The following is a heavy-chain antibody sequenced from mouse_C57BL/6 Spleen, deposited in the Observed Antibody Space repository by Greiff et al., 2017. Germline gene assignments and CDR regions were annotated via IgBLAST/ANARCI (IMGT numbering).Heavy chain of an antibody. CDR3: ARPYYSNYYYAMDY. CDR2: ISSGSSTI. Sequence: EVHLVESGGGLVKPGGSLKLSCAASGFTFSDYGMHWVRQAPEKGLEWVAYISSGSSTIYYADTVKGRFTISRDNAKNTLFLQMTSLRSEDTAMYYCARPYYSNYYYAMDYWGQGTSVTVSS. V-gene: IGHV5-17*01. J-gene: IGHJ4*01. CDR1: GFTFSDYG. D-gene: IGHD2-5*01.